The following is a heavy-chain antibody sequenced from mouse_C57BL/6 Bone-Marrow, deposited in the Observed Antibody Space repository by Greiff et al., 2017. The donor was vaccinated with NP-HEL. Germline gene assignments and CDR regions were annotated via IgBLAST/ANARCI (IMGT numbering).Heavy chain of an antibody. CDR1: GFTFSSYG. V-gene: IGHV5-6*01. Sequence: EVQLVESGGDLVKPGGSLKLSCAASGFTFSSYGLSWFRQTPDKRLEWVATISSGGSYTYYPDSVKGRFTISRDNAKNTLYLQMSSLKSEDTAMYYCASPYDYDVAWFAYWGQGTLVTVSA. D-gene: IGHD2-4*01. CDR3: ASPYDYDVAWFAY. CDR2: ISSGGSYT. J-gene: IGHJ3*01.